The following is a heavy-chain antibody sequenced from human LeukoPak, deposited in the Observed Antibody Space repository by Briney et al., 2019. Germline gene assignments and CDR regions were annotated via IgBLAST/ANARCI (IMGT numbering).Heavy chain of an antibody. V-gene: IGHV3-23*01. CDR3: ANGFGELSGFDY. CDR1: GFTFSSYA. D-gene: IGHD3-10*01. J-gene: IGHJ4*02. CDR2: ISGSGGST. Sequence: PGGSLRLSCAASGFTFSSYAMSWVRQAPGKGLEWVSAISGSGGSTYYADSVKGRFTISRDNSKNTLYLQMNSLRAEDTAVYYCANGFGELSGFDYWGQGTLVTVSS.